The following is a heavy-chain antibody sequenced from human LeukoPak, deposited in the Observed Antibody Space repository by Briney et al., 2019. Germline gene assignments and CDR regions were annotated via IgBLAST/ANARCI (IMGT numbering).Heavy chain of an antibody. CDR2: VESDASRT. D-gene: IGHD5-12*01. CDR1: GFTLSDHW. CDR3: VKGGHKLDIQTTHYYYGLDV. Sequence: GGSLRLSCVASGFTLSDHWMYWVRQGPSRGLAHVSRVESDASRTTYADSVKGRFTISRDDAKNTMYLQMKSLRVEDTAVYYCVKGGHKLDIQTTHYYYGLDVWGQGTTVAVS. V-gene: IGHV3-74*03. J-gene: IGHJ6*02.